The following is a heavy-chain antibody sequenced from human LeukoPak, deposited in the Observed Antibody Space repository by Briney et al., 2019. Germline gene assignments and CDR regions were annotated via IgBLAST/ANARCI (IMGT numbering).Heavy chain of an antibody. J-gene: IGHJ4*02. CDR1: GFTFNSYS. CDR3: ARVKTYVYDSDAYMGRRHAFDS. D-gene: IGHD3-22*01. CDR2: ISSSSLRYI. Sequence: GDSLRLSCAASGFTFNSYSMNWVRQALGKGLEWVSSISSSSLRYIYYADSVNGRFTIFRDNAKNSLYLQMNSLRAADTAVYYCARVKTYVYDSDAYMGRRHAFDSWGQGALVTVSP. V-gene: IGHV3-21*01.